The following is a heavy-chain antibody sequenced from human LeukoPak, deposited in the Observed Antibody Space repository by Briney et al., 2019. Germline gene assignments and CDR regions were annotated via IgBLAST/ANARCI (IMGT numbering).Heavy chain of an antibody. CDR1: GFTFSSCS. D-gene: IGHD5-12*01. CDR2: ISSSSSYI. V-gene: IGHV3-21*01. J-gene: IGHJ4*02. CDR3: ARDRRGYSGYDEGAYFDY. Sequence: GGSLRLSCAASGFTFSSCSMNWVRQAPGKGLEWVSSISSSSSYIYYADSVKGRFTISRDNAKNSLYLQMNSLRAEDTAVYYCARDRRGYSGYDEGAYFDYWGQGTLVTVSS.